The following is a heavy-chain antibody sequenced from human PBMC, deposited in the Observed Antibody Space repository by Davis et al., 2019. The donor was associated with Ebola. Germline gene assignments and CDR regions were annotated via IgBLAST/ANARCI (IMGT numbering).Heavy chain of an antibody. V-gene: IGHV3-7*01. D-gene: IGHD5-18*01. CDR1: GFTFSSYW. J-gene: IGHJ4*02. CDR2: IKQDGSEK. CDR3: ARDHTSRLSGYSYGSPYYFDY. Sequence: PGGSLRLSCAASGFTFSSYWMSWVRQAPGKGLEWVANIKQDGSEKYYVDSVKGRFTISRDNAKNSLYLQMNSLRAEDTAVYYCARDHTSRLSGYSYGSPYYFDYWGQGTLVTVSS.